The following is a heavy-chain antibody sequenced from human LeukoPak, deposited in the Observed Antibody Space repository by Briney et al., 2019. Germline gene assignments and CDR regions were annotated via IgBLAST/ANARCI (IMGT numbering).Heavy chain of an antibody. CDR1: GFTFDDYA. CDR2: ITWNSGTI. J-gene: IGHJ3*02. V-gene: IGHV3-9*01. CDR3: AKDVTGTGAFDI. Sequence: PGGSLRLSCAASGFTFDDYAMRWVRQGPGKGLEWVSGITWNSGTIGYADSVKGRFTISRDNAKNSLYLQMNSLRAEDTALYYCAKDVTGTGAFDIWGQGTMVTVSS. D-gene: IGHD1-7*01.